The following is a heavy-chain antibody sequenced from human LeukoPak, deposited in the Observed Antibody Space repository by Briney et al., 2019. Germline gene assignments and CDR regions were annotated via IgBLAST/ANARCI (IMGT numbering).Heavy chain of an antibody. CDR2: IHPNTGGP. J-gene: IGHJ5*02. D-gene: IGHD4-17*01. V-gene: IGHV1-2*02. CDR3: ARKGEHCSDYDH. Sequence: ASVKVSCKTSGYSFTGYFLHWVRQAPGQGLEWMGWIHPNTGGPNYAQRFQGRITMTRDTSISTAFMELNSLTSDDTAVYYCARKGEHCSDYDHWGQGTLVTVSS. CDR1: GYSFTGYF.